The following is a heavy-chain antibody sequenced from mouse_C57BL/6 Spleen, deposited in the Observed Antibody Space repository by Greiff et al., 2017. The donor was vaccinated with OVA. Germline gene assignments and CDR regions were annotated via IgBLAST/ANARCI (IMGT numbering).Heavy chain of an antibody. D-gene: IGHD2-1*01. Sequence: VKLMESGPELVKPGASVKISCKASGYTFTDYYINWVKQRPGQGLEWIGWIFPGSGSTYYNEKFKGKATLTVDKSSSTAYMLLSSLTSEDSAVYFCARTYGNLYWYFDVWGTGTTVTVSS. CDR1: GYTFTDYY. CDR3: ARTYGNLYWYFDV. V-gene: IGHV1-75*01. J-gene: IGHJ1*03. CDR2: IFPGSGST.